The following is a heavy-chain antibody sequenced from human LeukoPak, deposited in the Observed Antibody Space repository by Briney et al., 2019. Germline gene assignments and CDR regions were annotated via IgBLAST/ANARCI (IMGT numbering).Heavy chain of an antibody. D-gene: IGHD1-26*01. CDR3: AKDSSGSYSAQTTFDY. J-gene: IGHJ4*02. CDR2: IKQDGSEK. Sequence: PGGSLRLSCAASGFTFSSYWMSWVRQAPGKGLEWVANIKQDGSEKYYVDSVKGRFTISRDNAKNSLYLQMNSLRAEDTALYYCAKDSSGSYSAQTTFDYWGQGTLVTVSS. V-gene: IGHV3-7*03. CDR1: GFTFSSYW.